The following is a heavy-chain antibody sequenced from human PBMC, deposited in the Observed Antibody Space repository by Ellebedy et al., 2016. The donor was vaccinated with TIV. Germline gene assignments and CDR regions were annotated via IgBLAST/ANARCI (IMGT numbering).Heavy chain of an antibody. CDR2: ISAYNGNT. CDR1: GYTFPGYG. J-gene: IGHJ4*02. CDR3: ARGKRIFLWSDY. V-gene: IGHV1-18*04. D-gene: IGHD2-15*01. Sequence: ASVKVSCKASGYTFPGYGISWVRQAPGQGLEWMGWISAYNGNTNYAQKFQDRLTISADISTGTAYMELSSLRSGDTAIYYCARGKRIFLWSDYWGQGTLVTVSS.